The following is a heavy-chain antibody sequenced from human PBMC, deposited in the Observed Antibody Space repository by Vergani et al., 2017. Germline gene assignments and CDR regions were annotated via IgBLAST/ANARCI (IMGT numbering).Heavy chain of an antibody. V-gene: IGHV2-5*02. Sequence: QITLKESGPTLVKPTQTLTLTCTFSGFSLNTPRLGVAWIRQPPGRALEWLALIYWDDDKRYSPSLESRLTITEDTSKNQVVLIMTNMDPVDTATYFCAHGRYSSNHRFDYWGQGTLVTVSS. CDR3: AHGRYSSNHRFDY. CDR2: IYWDDDK. CDR1: GFSLNTPRLG. D-gene: IGHD5-12*01. J-gene: IGHJ4*02.